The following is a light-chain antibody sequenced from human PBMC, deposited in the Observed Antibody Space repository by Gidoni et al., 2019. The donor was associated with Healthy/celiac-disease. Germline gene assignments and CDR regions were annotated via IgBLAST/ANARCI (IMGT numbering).Light chain of an antibody. CDR3: CSYAGSRVV. Sequence: QSALTQPAPVSGSPGQSITISCTGTSSDVGSYNLVSWYQQHPGKAPKLMIYEGSKRPSGVSNLFSGSKSGNTASLTISGLQAEDEADYYCCSYAGSRVVFGGGTKLTVL. J-gene: IGLJ2*01. CDR2: EGS. CDR1: SSDVGSYNL. V-gene: IGLV2-23*01.